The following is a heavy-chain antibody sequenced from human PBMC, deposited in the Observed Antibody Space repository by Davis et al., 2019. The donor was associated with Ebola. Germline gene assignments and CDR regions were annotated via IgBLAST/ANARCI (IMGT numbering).Heavy chain of an antibody. Sequence: ASVKVSCKASGYTFTSYDINWVRQATGQGLEWMGWMNPNSGNTGYAQKFQGRVTMTRNTSISTAYMELSSRRSEDTAVYYCAREVVVAATLYYGMDVWGQGTTVTVSS. CDR3: AREVVVAATLYYGMDV. J-gene: IGHJ6*02. CDR2: MNPNSGNT. V-gene: IGHV1-8*01. CDR1: GYTFTSYD. D-gene: IGHD2-15*01.